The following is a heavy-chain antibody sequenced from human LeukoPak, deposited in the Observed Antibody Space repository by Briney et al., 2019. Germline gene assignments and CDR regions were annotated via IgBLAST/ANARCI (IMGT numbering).Heavy chain of an antibody. CDR1: GFTFSNFG. J-gene: IGHJ4*02. Sequence: GGSLRLSCATSGFTFSNFGMNWVRQAPGKGLQWVAFISYDGKDKYYSDSVKGRITISRDNSKSTLYVQMDSLRAEDTAVYYCARTPDVDTAMVLNWGQGTLVTVSS. CDR3: ARTPDVDTAMVLN. D-gene: IGHD5-18*01. V-gene: IGHV3-33*08. CDR2: ISYDGKDK.